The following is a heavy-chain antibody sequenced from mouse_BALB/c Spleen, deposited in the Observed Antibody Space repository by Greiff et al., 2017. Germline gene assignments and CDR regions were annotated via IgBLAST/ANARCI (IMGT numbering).Heavy chain of an antibody. CDR3: ARGGYYRYDGFAY. J-gene: IGHJ3*01. V-gene: IGHV1-55*01. CDR2: IYPGSGST. Sequence: QVQLQQPGAELVKPGTSVKLSCKASGYNFTSYWINWVKLRPGQGLEWIGDIYPGSGSTNYNEKFKSKATLTVDTSSSTAYMQLSSLASEDSALYYCARGGYYRYDGFAYWGQGTLVTVSA. CDR1: GYNFTSYW. D-gene: IGHD2-14*01.